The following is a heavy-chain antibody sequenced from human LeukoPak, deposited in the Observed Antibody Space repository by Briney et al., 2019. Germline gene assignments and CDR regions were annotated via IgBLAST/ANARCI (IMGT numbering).Heavy chain of an antibody. CDR2: ISYDGSNK. D-gene: IGHD3-22*01. J-gene: IGHJ3*02. Sequence: GGSLRLSCAASGFTFSSYAMHWVRQAPGKGLEWVAVISYDGSNKYYADSVKGRFTISRDNSKNTLYLQMNSLRAEDTAVYYCASQSYYYDSSGYAKWNAFDIWGQGTMVTVSS. V-gene: IGHV3-30-3*01. CDR1: GFTFSSYA. CDR3: ASQSYYYDSSGYAKWNAFDI.